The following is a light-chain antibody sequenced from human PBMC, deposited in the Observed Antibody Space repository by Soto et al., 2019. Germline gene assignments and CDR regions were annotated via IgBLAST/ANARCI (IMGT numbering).Light chain of an antibody. CDR2: DVS. CDR1: TSDVGRYNY. CDR3: NSFTTSSTYV. J-gene: IGLJ1*01. V-gene: IGLV2-14*03. Sequence: QSALTQPASVSGSPGQSISISCTGTTSDVGRYNYVSWYQQHPGEAPKLMIYDVSYWPSWVSNRFSGSKSGITASLTISGLQAEDEADYYCNSFTTSSTYVFGTGTKLTVL.